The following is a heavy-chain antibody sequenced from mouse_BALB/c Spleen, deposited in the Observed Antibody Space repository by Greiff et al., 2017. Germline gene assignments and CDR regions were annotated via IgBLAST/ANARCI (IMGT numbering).Heavy chain of an antibody. V-gene: IGHV6-6*02. CDR1: GFTFSNYW. CDR3: TSAYYGNFAWFAY. Sequence: VQLKESGGGLVQPGGSMKLSCVASGFTFSNYWMNWVRQSPEKGLEWVAEIRLKSNNYATHYAESVKGRFTISRDDSKSSVYLQMNNLRAEDTGIYYCTSAYYGNFAWFAYWGQGTLVTVSA. J-gene: IGHJ3*01. CDR2: IRLKSNNYAT. D-gene: IGHD2-10*01.